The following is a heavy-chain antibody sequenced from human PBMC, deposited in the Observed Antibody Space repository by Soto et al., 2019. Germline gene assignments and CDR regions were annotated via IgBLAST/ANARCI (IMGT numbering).Heavy chain of an antibody. Sequence: QVQLVQSGAEVKKPGASVKVSCKASGYTFTSYGISWVRQAPGQGLEWMGWISAYNGNTKYAQQLQVSVTMTTDTSTSTGDMELRSLRSDDTAVYYCARASPPVDYWGQGTLVTVSS. CDR1: GYTFTSYG. J-gene: IGHJ4*02. CDR3: ARASPPVDY. V-gene: IGHV1-18*01. CDR2: ISAYNGNT.